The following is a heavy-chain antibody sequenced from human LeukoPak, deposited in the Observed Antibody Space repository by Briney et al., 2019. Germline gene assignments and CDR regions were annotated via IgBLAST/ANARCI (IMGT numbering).Heavy chain of an antibody. J-gene: IGHJ4*02. V-gene: IGHV3-15*01. CDR3: TTDYDYVWGSYLVWRSYFDY. Sequence: GGSLRLSCAASGFTFSNAWMSWVRQAPGKGLEWVGRIKSKTDGGTTDYAAPVKGRFTISRDDSKNTLYLQMNSLKTEDTAVYYCTTDYDYVWGSYLVWRSYFDYWGQGTLVTVSP. D-gene: IGHD3-16*02. CDR2: IKSKTDGGTT. CDR1: GFTFSNAW.